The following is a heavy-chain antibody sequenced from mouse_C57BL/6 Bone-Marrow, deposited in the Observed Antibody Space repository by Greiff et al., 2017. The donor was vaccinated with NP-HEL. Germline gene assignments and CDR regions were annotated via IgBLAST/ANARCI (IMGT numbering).Heavy chain of an antibody. J-gene: IGHJ1*03. D-gene: IGHD1-1*01. V-gene: IGHV5-15*04. CDR3: ARQGYYGKNWYFDV. Sequence: EVKLVESGGGLVQPGGSLKLSCAASGFTFSDYGMAWVRQAPRKGPEWVAFISNLAYSIYYADTVTGRFTISRENAKNTLFLEMSSLRSEDTAMYYCARQGYYGKNWYFDVWGTGTTVTVSS. CDR2: ISNLAYSI. CDR1: GFTFSDYG.